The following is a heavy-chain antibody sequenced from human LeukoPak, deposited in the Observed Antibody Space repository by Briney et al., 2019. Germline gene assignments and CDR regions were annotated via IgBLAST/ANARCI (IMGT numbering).Heavy chain of an antibody. J-gene: IGHJ3*01. CDR3: TRDLGDPGTFDV. CDR1: GFTLGDLG. D-gene: IGHD4-17*01. V-gene: IGHV3-49*04. Sequence: GGSLGLSGTASGFTLGDLGMSWVRHAPGKRLECVAFIRRKDYGGTTEYAASVKDRFTISRDDSKSIAYLQMNSLKTEDTAVYYCTRDLGDPGTFDVWGQGTMVTVSS. CDR2: IRRKDYGGTT.